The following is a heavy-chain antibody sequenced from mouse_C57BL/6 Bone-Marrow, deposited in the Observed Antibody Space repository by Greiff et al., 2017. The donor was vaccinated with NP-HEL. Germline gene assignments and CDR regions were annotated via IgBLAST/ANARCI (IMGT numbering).Heavy chain of an antibody. D-gene: IGHD1-1*01. CDR1: GFTFSDYG. J-gene: IGHJ2*01. CDR3: ARQGGSSLDY. Sequence: EVNVVESGGGLVQPGGSLKLSCAASGFTFSDYGMAWVRQAPRKGPEWVAFISNLAYSIYYADTVTGRFTISRENAKNTLYLEMSSLRSEDTAMYYCARQGGSSLDYWGQGTTLTVSS. V-gene: IGHV5-15*01. CDR2: ISNLAYSI.